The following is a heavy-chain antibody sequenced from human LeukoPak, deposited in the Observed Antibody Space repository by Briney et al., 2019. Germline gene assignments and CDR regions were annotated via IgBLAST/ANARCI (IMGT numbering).Heavy chain of an antibody. D-gene: IGHD2-15*01. CDR1: GFTFSTSG. Sequence: GGSLRLSCATSGFTFSTSGMHWVRQAPGKGLEWVAVISDDGRKRYYTDSVKGRFTISGDSAKNTVYLQMNSLKTEDTAVYHCAKDRSSTWSFDYWGQGALVTVSS. V-gene: IGHV3-30*18. J-gene: IGHJ4*02. CDR2: ISDDGRKR. CDR3: AKDRSSTWSFDY.